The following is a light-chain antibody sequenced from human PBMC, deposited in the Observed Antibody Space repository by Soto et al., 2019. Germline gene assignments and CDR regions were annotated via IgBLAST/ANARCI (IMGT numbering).Light chain of an antibody. V-gene: IGLV2-14*01. CDR1: SSDIGNYDF. J-gene: IGLJ2*01. CDR3: SSYTTSTSFIL. Sequence: QSVLTQPASVSGSPGQSITISCTGTSSDIGNYDFVSWYQQVPGTAPKAMIYEVSSRPSGVSNRFSGSKSSNTASLTISGLQAEDEAYYYCSSYTTSTSFILFGGGTKLTVL. CDR2: EVS.